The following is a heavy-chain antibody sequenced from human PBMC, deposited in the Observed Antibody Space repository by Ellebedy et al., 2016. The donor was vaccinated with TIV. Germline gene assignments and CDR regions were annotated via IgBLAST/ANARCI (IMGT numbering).Heavy chain of an antibody. D-gene: IGHD3-22*01. J-gene: IGHJ2*01. CDR2: VHHSGST. V-gene: IGHV4-59*08. Sequence: SETLSLTCTVSGDSISRYYWSWIRQPPGKGLEWIGYVHHSGSTNYNPSLMNRVTISVDTTKNQFSLKLSSVTAADTAVYYCARSPGYGSSGYYSSEWWYFDLWGRGTLVTVSS. CDR1: GDSISRYY. CDR3: ARSPGYGSSGYYSSEWWYFDL.